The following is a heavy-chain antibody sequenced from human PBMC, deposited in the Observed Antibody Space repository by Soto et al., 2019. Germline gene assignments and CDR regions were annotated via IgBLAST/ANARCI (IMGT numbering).Heavy chain of an antibody. D-gene: IGHD3-10*01. CDR3: ARDLGAFNYGSAYFDY. CDR1: GFTFSTYG. V-gene: IGHV3-33*01. J-gene: IGHJ4*02. Sequence: TGGSLRLSCAPSGFTFSTYGMHWVRQAPGKGLEWVAVIWYDGSNQYYADSVKGRFTISRDNSKNVLYLQMNSLRAEDTAVYYCARDLGAFNYGSAYFDYWGQGTPVTVSS. CDR2: IWYDGSNQ.